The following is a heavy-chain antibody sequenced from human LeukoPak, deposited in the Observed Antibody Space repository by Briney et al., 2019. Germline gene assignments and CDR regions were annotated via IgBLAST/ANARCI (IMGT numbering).Heavy chain of an antibody. J-gene: IGHJ6*03. CDR2: IYYSGST. V-gene: IGHV4-59*01. CDR1: GGSISSYY. Sequence: SETPSLTCTVSGGSISSYYWGWIRQPPGKGLEWIGYIYYSGSTNYNPSLKSRVTISVDTSKNQFSLKLSSVTAADTAVYYCARGAANPLNYYYYMDVWGKGTTVTVSS. CDR3: ARGAANPLNYYYYMDV. D-gene: IGHD4/OR15-4a*01.